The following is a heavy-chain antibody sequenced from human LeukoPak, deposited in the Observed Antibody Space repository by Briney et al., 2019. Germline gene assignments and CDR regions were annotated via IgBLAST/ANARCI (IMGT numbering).Heavy chain of an antibody. Sequence: SETLSLTCTVSGGSISSYYWSWIRQPPGKGLEWIGYIYYSGSTNYNPSLKSRVTISVDTSKNQFSLKLSSVTAADTAVYYCARDLVYYYGSGSYYYYYGMDVWGQGTTVTVSS. CDR3: ARDLVYYYGSGSYYYYYGMDV. J-gene: IGHJ6*02. CDR1: GGSISSYY. D-gene: IGHD3-10*01. V-gene: IGHV4-59*01. CDR2: IYYSGST.